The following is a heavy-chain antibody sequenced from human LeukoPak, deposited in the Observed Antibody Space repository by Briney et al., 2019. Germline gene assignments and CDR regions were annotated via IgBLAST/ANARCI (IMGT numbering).Heavy chain of an antibody. CDR1: GFTVSSNY. CDR3: ARGLYDSSGYYLDY. Sequence: GGTLRLSCAASGFTVSSNYMNWVRQAPGKGLEWVSVMYSGGSTFYGDSVKGRFTISRDNSMNTLYLQMNSLRVDDTAVYYCARGLYDSSGYYLDYWGQGTLVTVSS. CDR2: MYSGGST. D-gene: IGHD3-22*01. V-gene: IGHV3-66*01. J-gene: IGHJ4*02.